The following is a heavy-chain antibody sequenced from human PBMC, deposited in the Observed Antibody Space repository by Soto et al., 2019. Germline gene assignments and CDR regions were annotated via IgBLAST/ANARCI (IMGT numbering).Heavy chain of an antibody. CDR3: ARSGMTKGYYYAMDV. J-gene: IGHJ6*02. Sequence: PGESLKISCRGSEYLFTSFWIAWVRQMPGKGLEWMGVIYPGDSETRYSPSFQGQVTISVDRSINTAYLQWSSLKASDTATYYCARSGMTKGYYYAMDVWGQGSTVTVSS. D-gene: IGHD1-20*01. CDR1: EYLFTSFW. V-gene: IGHV5-51*01. CDR2: IYPGDSET.